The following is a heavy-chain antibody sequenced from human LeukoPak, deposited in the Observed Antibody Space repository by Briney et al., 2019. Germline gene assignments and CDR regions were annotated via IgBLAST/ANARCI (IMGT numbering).Heavy chain of an antibody. D-gene: IGHD3-22*01. Sequence: GSLRLSCAASGFTFTNAWMSWVRQPPGKGLEWIGYIYYSGSTNYNPSLKSRVTISVDTSKNQFSLKLTSLTAADTAVYYCAREDSSGYLGYWGQGTLVTVSS. CDR2: IYYSGST. J-gene: IGHJ4*02. CDR3: AREDSSGYLGY. V-gene: IGHV4-59*01. CDR1: GFTFTNAW.